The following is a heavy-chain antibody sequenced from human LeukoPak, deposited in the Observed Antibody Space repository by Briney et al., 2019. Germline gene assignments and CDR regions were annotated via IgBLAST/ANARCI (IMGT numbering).Heavy chain of an antibody. CDR3: APFIIPGSYFDY. V-gene: IGHV1-24*01. Sequence: ASVKVSCKVSGYTLTELSIHWVRQAPGKGLEWMGGFDPEDGETIYAQKFQGRVTMTEDTSTDTAYMELSSLRSEDTAVYYCAPFIIPGSYFDYWGQGTLVTVSS. D-gene: IGHD3-10*01. CDR2: FDPEDGET. J-gene: IGHJ4*02. CDR1: GYTLTELS.